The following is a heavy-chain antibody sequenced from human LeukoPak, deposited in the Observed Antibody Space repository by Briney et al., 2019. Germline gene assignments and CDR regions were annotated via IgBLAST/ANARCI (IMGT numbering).Heavy chain of an antibody. CDR3: ARDTSPIAVAGGY. V-gene: IGHV1-18*01. CDR1: GYTFTNYG. CDR2: ISAYNDNT. D-gene: IGHD6-19*01. J-gene: IGHJ4*02. Sequence: GASVKVSCKASGYTFTNYGLSWVRQAPGQGLEWMGWISAYNDNTNYAQKFQGRVTMTTDTSTSTAYMELRSLRSDDTAVYYCARDTSPIAVAGGYWGQGTLVTVSS.